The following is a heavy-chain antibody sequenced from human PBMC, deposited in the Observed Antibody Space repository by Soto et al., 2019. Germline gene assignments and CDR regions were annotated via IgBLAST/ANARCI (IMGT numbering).Heavy chain of an antibody. V-gene: IGHV4-39*01. Sequence: SETLSLTCTVSGGSISSSSYYWGWIRQPPGKGLEWIGSIYYSGSTYYNPSLKSRVTISVDTSKNQFSLKLSSVTAADTAVYYCASQAAYSSSWSRLFDYWGQGTLVTVSS. J-gene: IGHJ4*02. CDR1: GGSISSSSYY. CDR3: ASQAAYSSSWSRLFDY. D-gene: IGHD6-13*01. CDR2: IYYSGST.